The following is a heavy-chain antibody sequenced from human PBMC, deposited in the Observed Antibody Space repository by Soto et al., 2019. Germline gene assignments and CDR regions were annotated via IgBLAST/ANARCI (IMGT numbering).Heavy chain of an antibody. CDR1: GGTFSSDA. V-gene: IGHV1-69*13. J-gene: IGHJ4*02. D-gene: IGHD6-19*01. Sequence: GASVKVSCKASGGTFSSDAISWVRQAPGQGLEWMGGIIPIFGTANYAQKFQGRVTITADESTSTAYMELSSLRSEDTAVYYCARVMAVAGTWYYFDYWGQGTLVTVSS. CDR3: ARVMAVAGTWYYFDY. CDR2: IIPIFGTA.